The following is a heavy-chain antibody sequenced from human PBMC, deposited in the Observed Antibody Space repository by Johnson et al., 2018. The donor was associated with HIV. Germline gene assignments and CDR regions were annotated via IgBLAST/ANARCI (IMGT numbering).Heavy chain of an antibody. CDR1: GFTVSSNY. J-gene: IGHJ3*02. D-gene: IGHD6-19*01. CDR2: IYSGGST. Sequence: EVQLVESGGGLVQPGGSLRLSCAASGFTVSSNYMSWVRQAPGKGLEWVSVIYSGGSTYYADYVKGRFTISRNNSNNTLYLQLNSLRGEDTALYYCAKGRVISVAGTMDAFDIWGQGTMVTVSS. CDR3: AKGRVISVAGTMDAFDI. V-gene: IGHV3-66*02.